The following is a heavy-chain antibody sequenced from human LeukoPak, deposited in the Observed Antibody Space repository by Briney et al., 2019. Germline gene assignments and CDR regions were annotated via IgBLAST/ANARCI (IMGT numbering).Heavy chain of an antibody. J-gene: IGHJ4*02. CDR2: VNRWGST. V-gene: IGHV4-34*01. Sequence: PSETLSLTCGVHGASFSLYHWSWIRQSPGKGLEWVGEVNRWGSTNYNPSLESRVNISVDTSKNQFSLKLSSVTAADTAVYYCARTYSAYGQFDFWGQGTLVTVSS. D-gene: IGHD5-12*01. CDR3: ARTYSAYGQFDF. CDR1: GASFSLYH.